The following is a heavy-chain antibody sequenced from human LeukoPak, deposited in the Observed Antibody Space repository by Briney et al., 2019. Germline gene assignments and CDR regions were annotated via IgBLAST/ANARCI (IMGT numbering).Heavy chain of an antibody. CDR2: MNPNSGNT. V-gene: IGHV1-8*01. Sequence: ASVKVSCKASGYTFTTYDISWVRQATGQGLEWMGWMNPNSGNTDYAQKFQGRVTLTRNTSISTAYMELSSLRSEDTAVYYCARGYRNYDNILGTPETDYWGQGTLVTVSS. CDR1: GYTFTTYD. J-gene: IGHJ4*02. CDR3: ARGYRNYDNILGTPETDY. D-gene: IGHD3-16*01.